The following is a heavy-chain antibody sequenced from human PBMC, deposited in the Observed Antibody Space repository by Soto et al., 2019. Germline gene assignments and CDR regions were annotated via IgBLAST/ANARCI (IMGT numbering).Heavy chain of an antibody. D-gene: IGHD1-1*01. CDR1: GDSVTSNIAA. V-gene: IGHV6-1*01. CDR3: ARDYHGNGHAY. J-gene: IGHJ4*02. CDR2: TYFRSMWYN. Sequence: PSQTLSLTCAISGDSVTSNIAAWNWIRQSPSRGLEWLGRTYFRSMWYNDYAVSLKSRITIDADASKNQFSLHLNSVTPEDTAVYYYARDYHGNGHAYWGQGTLVPGSA.